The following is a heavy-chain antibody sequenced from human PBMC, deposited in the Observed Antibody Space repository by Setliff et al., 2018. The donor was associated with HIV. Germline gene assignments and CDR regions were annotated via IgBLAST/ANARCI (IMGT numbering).Heavy chain of an antibody. V-gene: IGHV4-39*01. J-gene: IGHJ5*02. D-gene: IGHD3-10*01. CDR1: GGSISSSSYY. CDR2: IYYSGST. CDR3: ARLGTGYGSGSYYSWFDP. Sequence: TLSLPCTVSGGSISSSSYYWGWIRQPPGKGLEWIGSIYYSGSTYYNPSLKSRVTISVDTSKNQFSLKLSSVTAADTAVYYCARLGTGYGSGSYYSWFDPWGQGTLVTVSS.